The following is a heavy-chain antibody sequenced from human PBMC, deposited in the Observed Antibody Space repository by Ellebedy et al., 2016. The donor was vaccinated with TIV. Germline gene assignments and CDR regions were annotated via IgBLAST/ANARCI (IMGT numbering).Heavy chain of an antibody. CDR3: AKVHYYGSGSYYWRWFDP. J-gene: IGHJ5*02. V-gene: IGHV3-30*18. CDR2: ISYDGSNK. D-gene: IGHD3-10*01. Sequence: GESLKISCAASGFTFSNYAMHWVSEAPGRGLEWVALISYDGSNKYYADSVKGRFTISRDNSKNTLFLQMNSLRAEDTAMYYGAKVHYYGSGSYYWRWFDPWGQGTLVTVSS. CDR1: GFTFSNYA.